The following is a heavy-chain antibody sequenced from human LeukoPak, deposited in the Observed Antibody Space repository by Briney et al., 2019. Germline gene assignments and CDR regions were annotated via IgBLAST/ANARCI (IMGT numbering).Heavy chain of an antibody. Sequence: ASVKVSGKASGGTFSSYAISWVRQAPGQGLEWMGGIIPIFGTANYAQKFQGRVTITADESTSTAYMELSSLRSEDTAVYYCARTYYYDSSGYYPWIFDYWGQGTLVTVSS. J-gene: IGHJ4*02. CDR3: ARTYYYDSSGYYPWIFDY. CDR1: GGTFSSYA. D-gene: IGHD3-22*01. V-gene: IGHV1-69*13. CDR2: IIPIFGTA.